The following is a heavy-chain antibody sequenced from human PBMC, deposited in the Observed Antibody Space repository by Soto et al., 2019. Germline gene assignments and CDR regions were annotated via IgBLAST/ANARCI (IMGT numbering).Heavy chain of an antibody. Sequence: ASVKVSCKASGYTFTSYYIHWVRQAPGQGLEWMGIINPSGGSTSYAQKFQGRVTMTRDTSTSTVYMELRSLRSEDTAVYYCTRAPFYGDYTREDAFDSWGQGTMVTVSS. V-gene: IGHV1-46*03. D-gene: IGHD4-17*01. J-gene: IGHJ3*02. CDR3: TRAPFYGDYTREDAFDS. CDR1: GYTFTSYY. CDR2: INPSGGST.